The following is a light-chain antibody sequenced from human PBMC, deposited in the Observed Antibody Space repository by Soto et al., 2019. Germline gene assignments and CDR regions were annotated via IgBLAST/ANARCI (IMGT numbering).Light chain of an antibody. CDR2: DNN. CDR3: GTWDSSLSAAV. J-gene: IGLJ7*01. CDR1: SSNIGNNY. V-gene: IGLV1-51*01. Sequence: QSVLTQPPSVSAAPGQTVTISCSGSSSNIGNNYVSWYQQLPGTAPKLLIYDNNKRPSGIPDRFSGSKSGTSATLGSTGLQTGDEADYYCGTWDSSLSAAVFGGGTQLTVL.